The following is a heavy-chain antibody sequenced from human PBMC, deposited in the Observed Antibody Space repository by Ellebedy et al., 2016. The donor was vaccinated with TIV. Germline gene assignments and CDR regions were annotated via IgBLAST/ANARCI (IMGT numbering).Heavy chain of an antibody. CDR2: IYYRGGT. CDR3: ARVPAAMNREGRFFDL. Sequence: MPGGSLRLSCTVSGGSISSYYWSWIRQPPGKGLEWIVHIYYRGGTNYNSSLKRRVTMSAETSKNQISLKITSMTAADTAVYYCARVPAAMNREGRFFDLWGRGTLVIVSS. D-gene: IGHD2-2*01. V-gene: IGHV4-59*01. J-gene: IGHJ2*01. CDR1: GGSISSYY.